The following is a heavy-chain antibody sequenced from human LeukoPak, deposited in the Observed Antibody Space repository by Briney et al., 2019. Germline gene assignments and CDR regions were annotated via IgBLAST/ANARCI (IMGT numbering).Heavy chain of an antibody. J-gene: IGHJ4*02. V-gene: IGHV1-46*01. CDR2: IKPSGGST. Sequence: AASVKVSCKASGYTLTRYYMHWVRQAPGQGLEWMGIIKPSGGSTRYAQKFQGRVTMTWDTSTSTVYMELSSLRSEDTAVYYCAREEEGGTFDYWGQGTLVTVSS. CDR3: AREEEGGTFDY. D-gene: IGHD3-16*01. CDR1: GYTLTRYY.